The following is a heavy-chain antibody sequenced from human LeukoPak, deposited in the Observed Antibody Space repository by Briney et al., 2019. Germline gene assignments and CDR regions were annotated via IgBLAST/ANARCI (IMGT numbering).Heavy chain of an antibody. CDR1: GFTFNTFN. CDR2: ITSGGDYI. D-gene: IGHD3-9*01. Sequence: GGSLRLSCSASGFTFNTFNMNWVRQAPGKGLEWVSSITSGGDYIYYADSVKGRFTTSRDNAKNSLSLQLNSLRVEDTAVYYCARGHYDVLAASYKWTPDYWGQGTLVTVSS. J-gene: IGHJ4*02. V-gene: IGHV3-21*01. CDR3: ARGHYDVLAASYKWTPDY.